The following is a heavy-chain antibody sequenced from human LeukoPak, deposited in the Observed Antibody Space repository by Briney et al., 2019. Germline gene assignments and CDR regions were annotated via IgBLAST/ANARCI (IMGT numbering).Heavy chain of an antibody. CDR1: GGSISSSSYY. Sequence: SETLSLTCTVSGGSISSSSYYWDWIRQPPGKGLELIGTIYYSGSTYYNPSLKSRVTISVDTSKNQFSLKLTSVTAADTAVYYCARNLTTVVTPGAKYNYFVPWGQGTLVTVSS. CDR3: ARNLTTVVTPGAKYNYFVP. V-gene: IGHV4-39*01. J-gene: IGHJ5*02. D-gene: IGHD4-23*01. CDR2: IYYSGST.